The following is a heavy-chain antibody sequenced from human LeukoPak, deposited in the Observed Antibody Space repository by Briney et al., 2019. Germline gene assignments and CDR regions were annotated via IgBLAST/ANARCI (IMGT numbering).Heavy chain of an antibody. J-gene: IGHJ4*02. Sequence: PGGSLRLSCAASGFTSSSYWMSWVRQAPGKGLEWVANIKQDGSERYYVDSVKGRFTISRDNAKNSLYLQMNSLRAEDTAVYYCARDWDDSSGFPFDYWGQGALVTVSS. D-gene: IGHD3-22*01. CDR2: IKQDGSER. CDR1: GFTSSSYW. CDR3: ARDWDDSSGFPFDY. V-gene: IGHV3-7*01.